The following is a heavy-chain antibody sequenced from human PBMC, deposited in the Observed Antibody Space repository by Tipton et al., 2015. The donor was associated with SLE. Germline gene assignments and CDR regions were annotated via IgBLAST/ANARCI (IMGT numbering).Heavy chain of an antibody. CDR3: ARVRVDTAMGVFDF. CDR1: GGTFTTYG. Sequence: QLVQSGAEVKKPGSSVRVSCKPSGGTFTTYGISWVRQAPGQGLEWMGWISTYNGNTNYAQKLQGRVTMTSDTSTSTAYMELRSLRSDDTAIYYCARVRVDTAMGVFDFWGQGTLVTVSS. J-gene: IGHJ4*02. V-gene: IGHV1-18*01. CDR2: ISTYNGNT. D-gene: IGHD5-18*01.